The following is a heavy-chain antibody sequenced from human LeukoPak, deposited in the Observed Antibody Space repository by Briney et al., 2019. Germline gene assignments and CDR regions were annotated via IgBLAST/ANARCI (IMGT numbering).Heavy chain of an antibody. V-gene: IGHV4-59*08. CDR1: GGSINGYY. D-gene: IGHD6-13*01. CDR3: ARHGSSYSFDC. Sequence: SETLSLTSTVPGGSINGYYWSWIRQPPGKGLGWIDYISYTGSTNYNPSLQSRVTMSGDTSKNQCSLSLSSVTAADTAVYYCARHGSSYSFDCWGQGTLVTVPS. J-gene: IGHJ4*02. CDR2: ISYTGST.